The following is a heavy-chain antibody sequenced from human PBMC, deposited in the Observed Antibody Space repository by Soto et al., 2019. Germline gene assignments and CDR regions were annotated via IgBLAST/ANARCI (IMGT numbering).Heavy chain of an antibody. Sequence: QVQLVESGAGVVQPGRSLRLSCAASGFTFSSYGMHWVRHAPGKGLEWVAVISYAGSNKYYADSVKGRFTISSDNSKNKLYLQMNSLRAEDTAVYYCAKGRVEDRASGDEVDYWCQGTLVTVAS. CDR3: AKGRVEDRASGDEVDY. J-gene: IGHJ4*02. V-gene: IGHV3-30*18. CDR2: ISYAGSNK. D-gene: IGHD6-25*01. CDR1: GFTFSSYG.